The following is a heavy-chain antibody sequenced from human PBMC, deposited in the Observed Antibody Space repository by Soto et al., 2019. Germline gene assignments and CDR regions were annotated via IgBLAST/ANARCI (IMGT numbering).Heavy chain of an antibody. V-gene: IGHV3-48*02. D-gene: IGHD3-22*01. CDR3: ARDPPKTYYYDSSGSFDAFDI. J-gene: IGHJ3*02. CDR2: ISSSSSTI. CDR1: GFTFSSYS. Sequence: EVQLVESGGGLVQPGGSLRLSCAASGFTFSSYSMNWVRQAPGKGLEWVSYISSSSSTIYYADSVKGRFTISRDNAKNSLYRQMNSLRDEDTAVYYCARDPPKTYYYDSSGSFDAFDIWGQGTMVTVSS.